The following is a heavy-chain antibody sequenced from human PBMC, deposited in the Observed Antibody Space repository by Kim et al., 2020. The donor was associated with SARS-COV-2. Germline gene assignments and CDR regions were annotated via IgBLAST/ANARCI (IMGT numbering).Heavy chain of an antibody. V-gene: IGHV1-69*13. CDR1: GGTFSSYA. D-gene: IGHD1-26*01. J-gene: IGHJ4*02. CDR2: IIPIFGTA. Sequence: SVKVSCKASGGTFSSYAISWVRQAPGQGLEWMGGIIPIFGTANYAQKFQGRVTITADESTSTAYMELSSLRSEDTAVYYCARGRLSELLLCDYWGQGTLVTVSS. CDR3: ARGRLSELLLCDY.